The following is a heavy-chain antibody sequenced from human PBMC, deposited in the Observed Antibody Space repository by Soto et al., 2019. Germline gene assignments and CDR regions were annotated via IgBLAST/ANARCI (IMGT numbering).Heavy chain of an antibody. CDR2: IIPIIGII. Sequence: SVKVSCKASGGTFSTYTITWVRQAPVQGLEWMGRIIPIIGIINYAQKFQGRVTISADKFTGTAYMELTGLRSDDTAVYYCAGDPDSHYNDSHASSYPWGQGTLVTVSS. CDR1: GGTFSTYT. V-gene: IGHV1-69*04. J-gene: IGHJ5*02. CDR3: AGDPDSHYNDSHASSYP. D-gene: IGHD4-4*01.